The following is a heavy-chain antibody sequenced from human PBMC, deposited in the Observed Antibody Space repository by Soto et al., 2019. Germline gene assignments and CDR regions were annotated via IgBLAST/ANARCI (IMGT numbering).Heavy chain of an antibody. CDR1: GFTFDDYA. Sequence: GGSLRLSCAASGFTFDDYAMHWVRQAPGKGLEWVSGISWNSGSIGYADSVKGRFTISRDNAKNSLYLQMNSLRAEDTALYYCAKDTSMITFGGVHYWGRGTLVTVSS. CDR3: AKDTSMITFGGVHY. J-gene: IGHJ4*02. V-gene: IGHV3-9*01. D-gene: IGHD3-16*01. CDR2: ISWNSGSI.